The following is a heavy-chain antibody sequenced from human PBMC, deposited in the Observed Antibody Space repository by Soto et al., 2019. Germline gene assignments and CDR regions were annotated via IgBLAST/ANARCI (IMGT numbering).Heavy chain of an antibody. Sequence: PSETLSLTCTVSGGSISSGDYYWSWIRQPPGKGLEWIGYIYYSGSTYYNPSLKSRVTISVDTSKNQFSLKLSSVTAADTAVYYCARAYYDYGGNPPSYFDYWGQGTLVTVSS. CDR3: ARAYYDYGGNPPSYFDY. CDR2: IYYSGST. V-gene: IGHV4-30-4*01. J-gene: IGHJ4*02. D-gene: IGHD4-17*01. CDR1: GGSISSGDYY.